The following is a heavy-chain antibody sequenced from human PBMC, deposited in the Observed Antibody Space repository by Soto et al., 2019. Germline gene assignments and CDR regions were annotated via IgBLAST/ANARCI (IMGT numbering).Heavy chain of an antibody. CDR1: GYTFTSYG. Sequence: QVQLVQSGAEVKKPGASVKVSCKASGYTFTSYGISWVRQASGQGLEWMGWISAYNGNTKYAQKLQGRVTMTTDTSPSTAYMELRSLGSDDTAVYYCARDEAYKWNDGGWFDPWGQGTLVTVSS. V-gene: IGHV1-18*01. J-gene: IGHJ5*02. D-gene: IGHD1-1*01. CDR2: ISAYNGNT. CDR3: ARDEAYKWNDGGWFDP.